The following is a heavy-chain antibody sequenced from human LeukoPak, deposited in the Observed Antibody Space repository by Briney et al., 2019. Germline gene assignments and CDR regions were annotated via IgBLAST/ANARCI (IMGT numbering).Heavy chain of an antibody. CDR3: ASVQPMWCEDAFDI. CDR1: GGTFSSYA. Sequence: GASVKVSCKASGGTFSSYAISWVRQAPGQGLEWMGIINPSGGSTSYAQKFQGRVTMTRDTSTSTVYMELSSLRSEDTAVYYCASVQPMWCEDAFDIWGQGTMVTVSS. CDR2: INPSGGST. D-gene: IGHD2-21*01. V-gene: IGHV1-46*01. J-gene: IGHJ3*02.